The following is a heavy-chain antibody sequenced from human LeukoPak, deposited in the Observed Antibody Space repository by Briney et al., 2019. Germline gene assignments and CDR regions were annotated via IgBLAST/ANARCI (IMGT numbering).Heavy chain of an antibody. CDR1: GFTLSSYW. CDR2: IKQDGSEK. J-gene: IGHJ5*02. V-gene: IGHV3-7*01. D-gene: IGHD6-19*01. Sequence: PGGSLRLSCAASGFTLSSYWMSWVRQAPGTGREGVANIKQDGSEKNYVDSVKGRFTISRDNAKNSLYLQMNSLRAEDTAVYYCAREAGDSSGWYNWFDPWGQGTLVTVSS. CDR3: AREAGDSSGWYNWFDP.